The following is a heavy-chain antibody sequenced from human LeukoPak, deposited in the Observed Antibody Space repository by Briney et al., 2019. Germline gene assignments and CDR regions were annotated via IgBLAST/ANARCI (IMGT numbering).Heavy chain of an antibody. CDR2: IRYDGSSK. D-gene: IGHD3-22*01. J-gene: IGHJ5*01. Sequence: GGPVTLSCVASGFTFNDFGMHWVRRAPGRGVEGVAFIRYDGSSKYYPESVQGRFTISRHNSKNTLHLDVNNLTPEDTGFYYCAKVKSFWFDSWGQGTRVTVAS. CDR1: GFTFNDFG. CDR3: AKVKSFWFDS. V-gene: IGHV3-30*02.